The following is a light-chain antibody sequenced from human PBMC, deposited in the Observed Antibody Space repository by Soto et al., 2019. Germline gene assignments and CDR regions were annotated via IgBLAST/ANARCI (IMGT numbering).Light chain of an antibody. CDR1: QSVSSSY. V-gene: IGKV3-20*01. Sequence: ELVLTQSPGTLSLSPGDSATLSCRASQSVSSSYLAWYQQKAGQAPRLLIFDASTRATGIQDRFSGSGSGTEFTLSIRRLEPEDFAVYYCKSYGSSRTFGHGTKVDIK. J-gene: IGKJ1*01. CDR3: KSYGSSRT. CDR2: DAS.